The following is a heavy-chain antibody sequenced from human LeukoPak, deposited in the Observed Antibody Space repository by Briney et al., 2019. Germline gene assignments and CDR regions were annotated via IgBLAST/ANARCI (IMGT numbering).Heavy chain of an antibody. D-gene: IGHD6-19*01. CDR3: AKGSGWYV. V-gene: IGHV3-23*01. CDR2: NTSGGNT. Sequence: GGSLRLSCAASGFTFSSYAMTCVRQPPGKGLEWVSVNTSGGNTDYADPVKGRFTISRDNSKNTLYLQMNSLRAEDTAVYYCAKGSGWYVWGQGTLVTVSS. J-gene: IGHJ4*02. CDR1: GFTFSSYA.